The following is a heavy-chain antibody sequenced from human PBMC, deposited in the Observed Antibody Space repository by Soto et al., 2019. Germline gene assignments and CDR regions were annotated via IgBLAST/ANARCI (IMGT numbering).Heavy chain of an antibody. Sequence: EVQLLESGGGLVQPGGSLRLSCAASGFTFSSYAMRWVRQAPVKGLEWVSAISGSGDSTYYADSVKGRFTISRDNSKNTLYLQMNSLRAEDTAVYYCARRGSGSYSDYWGQGTLFTVSS. CDR2: ISGSGDST. V-gene: IGHV3-23*01. CDR3: ARRGSGSYSDY. CDR1: GFTFSSYA. J-gene: IGHJ4*02. D-gene: IGHD1-26*01.